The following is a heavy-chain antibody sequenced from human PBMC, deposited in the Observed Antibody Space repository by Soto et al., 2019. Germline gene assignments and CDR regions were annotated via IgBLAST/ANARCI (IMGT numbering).Heavy chain of an antibody. Sequence: QVQLVQSDSEVKKPGSSVTVSCKASGGSFRTFTYGWVRRAPGQGLEWMGRITPITGIADYAQKFQGRLTITAAKSTNTVFMDLRYLRSEDTAMYSCGFSLDDFHNYGGRYWGHGTLVSVSS. V-gene: IGHV1-69*02. J-gene: IGHJ4*01. D-gene: IGHD3-16*01. CDR1: GGSFRTFT. CDR2: ITPITGIA. CDR3: GFSLDDFHNYGGRY.